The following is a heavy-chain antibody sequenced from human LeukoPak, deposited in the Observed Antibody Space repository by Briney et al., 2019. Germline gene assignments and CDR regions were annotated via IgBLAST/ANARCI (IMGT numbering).Heavy chain of an antibody. CDR1: GYRLSEIS. CDR2: FDPEEGEV. CDR3: ATLLS. J-gene: IGHJ5*02. V-gene: IGHV1-24*01. Sequence: ASVKVSCKVSGYRLSEISIHWVRQSAGKGLEWMGGFDPEEGEVIYAEKLQSRMTMTEDTLTDTSYMELINLKFDDTAVYYCATLLSWGQGTLVTVSS.